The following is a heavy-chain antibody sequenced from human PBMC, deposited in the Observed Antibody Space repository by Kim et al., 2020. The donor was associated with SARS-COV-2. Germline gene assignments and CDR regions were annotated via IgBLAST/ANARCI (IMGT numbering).Heavy chain of an antibody. J-gene: IGHJ3*02. Sequence: SETLSLTCAVYGGSFSGYYWSWIRQPPGKGLEWIGEINHSGSTNYNPSLKSRVTISVDTSKNQFSLKLSSVTAADTAVYYCARGRGVRWSIQNVPCVAFDIWGQGTMVTVSS. CDR1: GGSFSGYY. CDR3: ARGRGVRWSIQNVPCVAFDI. V-gene: IGHV4-34*01. D-gene: IGHD2-8*02. CDR2: INHSGST.